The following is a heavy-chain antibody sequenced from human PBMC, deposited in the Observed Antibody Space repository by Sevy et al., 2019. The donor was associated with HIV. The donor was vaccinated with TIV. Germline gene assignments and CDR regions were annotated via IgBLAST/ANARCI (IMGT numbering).Heavy chain of an antibody. J-gene: IGHJ6*02. CDR2: IKASGAAGPT. Sequence: GGSLRLSCAGSGFIFSDAWMNWVRQPPGKGLEWVGRIKASGAAGPTDYAAAVTGRFTIYSDDSKSTVYLQMNSLKTEDTDLYYCTPDHGFYYVMAVWGQGTTVTVSS. CDR1: GFIFSDAW. CDR3: TPDHGFYYVMAV. V-gene: IGHV3-15*07. D-gene: IGHD5-12*01.